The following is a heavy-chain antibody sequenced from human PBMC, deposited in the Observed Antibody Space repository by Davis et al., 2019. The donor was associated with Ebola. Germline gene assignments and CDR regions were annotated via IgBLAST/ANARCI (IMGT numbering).Heavy chain of an antibody. V-gene: IGHV3-48*02. Sequence: GESLKISCEASGFTLSTSSMNWVRQGPGKGLEWISYISSSPNTIFYADSVRGRFTVSRDKTKNAWYLEMNRLRDEDTAVYHCARDPDYGDYADYAMDVWGQGTTVTVSS. D-gene: IGHD4-17*01. J-gene: IGHJ6*01. CDR3: ARDPDYGDYADYAMDV. CDR2: ISSSPNTI. CDR1: GFTLSTSS.